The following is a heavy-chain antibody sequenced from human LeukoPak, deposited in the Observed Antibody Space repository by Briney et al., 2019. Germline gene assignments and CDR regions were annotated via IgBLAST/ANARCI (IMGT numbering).Heavy chain of an antibody. D-gene: IGHD2-15*01. CDR2: TSGSGGST. J-gene: IGHJ5*02. Sequence: GGSLRLSCAASGFTFSSYAMTWVRQAPGKGLEWVSVTSGSGGSTYYADSVKGRFTISRDNSKNTLYLQMNSLRAEDTAVYYCARDPEGSGNWFDTWGQGTLVTVSS. CDR1: GFTFSSYA. V-gene: IGHV3-23*01. CDR3: ARDPEGSGNWFDT.